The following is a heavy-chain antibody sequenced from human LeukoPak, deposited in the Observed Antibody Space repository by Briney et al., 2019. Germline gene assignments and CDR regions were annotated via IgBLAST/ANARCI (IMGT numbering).Heavy chain of an antibody. CDR3: ARDFDGYGWGSYPGY. J-gene: IGHJ4*02. V-gene: IGHV4-4*07. D-gene: IGHD3-10*01. CDR2: IYTSGST. Sequence: PSETLSLTCTVSGGSISSYYWSRIRQPAGKGLEWIGRIYTSGSTNYNPSLKSRVTMSLDTSKNQFSLKLSSVTAADTAVYYCARDFDGYGWGSYPGYWGQGTLVTVSS. CDR1: GGSISSYY.